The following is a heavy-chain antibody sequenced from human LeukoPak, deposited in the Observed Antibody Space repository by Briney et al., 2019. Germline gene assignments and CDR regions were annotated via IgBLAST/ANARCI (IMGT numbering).Heavy chain of an antibody. Sequence: GGSLRLSCLTSGFTFSTNAMSWVRQAPGKGLEWISGISGSGASTYYADSVKGRFTISRDNTKNTLYLQMNSLRAEDTAVYYCARAGKTGAAAFDIWGQGTMVTVSS. V-gene: IGHV3-23*01. CDR2: ISGSGAST. J-gene: IGHJ3*02. CDR3: ARAGKTGAAAFDI. D-gene: IGHD3-10*01. CDR1: GFTFSTNA.